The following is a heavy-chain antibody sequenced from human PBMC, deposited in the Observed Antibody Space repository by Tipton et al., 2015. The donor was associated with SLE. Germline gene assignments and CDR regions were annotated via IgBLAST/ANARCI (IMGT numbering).Heavy chain of an antibody. CDR3: ARNLYSSSWFYFDY. V-gene: IGHV4-59*01. D-gene: IGHD6-13*01. CDR2: IYYSGST. J-gene: IGHJ4*02. CDR1: GDSMSSYY. Sequence: TLSLTCTVSGDSMSSYYWSWIRQPPGKGLEWIGYIYYSGSTNYNPSLKSRVTISVDTSKNQFSLKVSSVTAADTAVYYCARNLYSSSWFYFDYWGQGTLVTVSS.